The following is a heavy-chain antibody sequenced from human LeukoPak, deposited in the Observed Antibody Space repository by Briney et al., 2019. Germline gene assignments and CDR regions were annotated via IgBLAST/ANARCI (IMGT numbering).Heavy chain of an antibody. D-gene: IGHD3-22*01. CDR1: GYTFTSYY. V-gene: IGHV1-46*01. J-gene: IGHJ4*02. CDR2: INPSGGST. Sequence: ASVKVSCKASGYTFTSYYMHWVRQAPGQGLEWMGIINPSGGSTSYAQKFQGRVTMTRDMSTSTVYMELSSLRSEDTAVYYCARDYYDSSGYLARGSDYWGQGTLVTVSS. CDR3: ARDYYDSSGYLARGSDY.